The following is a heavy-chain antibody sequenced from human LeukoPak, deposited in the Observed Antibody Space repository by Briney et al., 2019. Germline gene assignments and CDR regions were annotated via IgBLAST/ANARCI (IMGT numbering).Heavy chain of an antibody. V-gene: IGHV4-59*01. CDR1: GGSISSYY. Sequence: SSETLSLTCTVSGGSISSYYWSWIRQPPGKGLEWIGYIYYSGSTNYNPSLKSRVTISVDTSKNQFSLKLSSVTAADTAVYYCARDLYYDSGWFDPWGQGTLVTVSS. CDR3: ARDLYYDSGWFDP. CDR2: IYYSGST. J-gene: IGHJ5*02. D-gene: IGHD3-22*01.